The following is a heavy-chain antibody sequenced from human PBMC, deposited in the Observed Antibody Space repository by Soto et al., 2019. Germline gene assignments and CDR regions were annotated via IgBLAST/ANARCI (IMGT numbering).Heavy chain of an antibody. CDR3: ATNGIPGQNWFDP. V-gene: IGHV4-39*01. Sequence: PSETLSLTCTVSGGSISSGSYFWAWVRQPPGKGLEWIGSAHYSGSTHYNPSLKSRVTMFVDTSKNQVSLKLRSVTAADTAVYYGATNGIPGQNWFDPWALRTPVTVSS. D-gene: IGHD1-1*01. CDR2: AHYSGST. J-gene: IGHJ5*02. CDR1: GGSISSGSYF.